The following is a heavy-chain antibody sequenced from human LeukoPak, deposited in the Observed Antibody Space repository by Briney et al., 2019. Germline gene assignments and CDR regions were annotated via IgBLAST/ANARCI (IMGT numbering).Heavy chain of an antibody. J-gene: IGHJ3*02. V-gene: IGHV4-39*01. Sequence: SETLSLTCTVSGGSISSNTYYWDWIRQPPGKGLECIGSIYYGGSTYYNPSLKSRVIISVDASKNQFSLKLSSVTAADTAVYYCARAYYYASSAFDIWGQGTMVSVSS. CDR2: IYYGGST. D-gene: IGHD3-22*01. CDR3: ARAYYYASSAFDI. CDR1: GGSISSNTYY.